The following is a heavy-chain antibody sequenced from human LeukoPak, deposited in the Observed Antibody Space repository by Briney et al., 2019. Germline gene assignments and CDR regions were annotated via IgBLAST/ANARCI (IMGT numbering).Heavy chain of an antibody. V-gene: IGHV1-8*03. CDR1: GYTFTSYD. D-gene: IGHD3-9*01. J-gene: IGHJ4*02. CDR2: MNPNSGNT. Sequence: ASVKVSCKASGYTFTSYDINWVRQATGQGLEWMGWMNPNSGNTGYAQKFQGRVTITRNTSISTAYMELSSLRSEDTAMYYCARSFARDSDILTGYYIGDYWGQGTLVTVSS. CDR3: ARSFARDSDILTGYYIGDY.